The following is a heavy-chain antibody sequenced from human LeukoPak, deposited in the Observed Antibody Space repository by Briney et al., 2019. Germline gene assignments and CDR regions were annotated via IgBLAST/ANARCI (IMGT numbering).Heavy chain of an antibody. D-gene: IGHD5-24*01. CDR2: IYTSGST. CDR1: GGSISSSSYY. V-gene: IGHV4-61*02. Sequence: KPSETLSLTCTVSGGSISSSSYYWGWIRQPAGKGLEWIGRIYTSGSTNYNPSLKSRVTILVDTSKNQVSLKLSSVTAADTAVYYCARDGREHNRWLHRPRANWFDPWGQGTLVTVSS. J-gene: IGHJ5*02. CDR3: ARDGREHNRWLHRPRANWFDP.